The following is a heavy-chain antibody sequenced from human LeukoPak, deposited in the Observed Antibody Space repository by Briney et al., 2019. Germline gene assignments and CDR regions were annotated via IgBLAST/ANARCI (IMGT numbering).Heavy chain of an antibody. CDR2: INPNSGGT. J-gene: IGHJ4*02. D-gene: IGHD3-22*01. Sequence: AASVKVSCKASGYTFTGYYVHWVRQAPGQGLEWMGWINPNSGGTNYAQKFQGRVTMTRDTSISTAYMELSRLRSDDTAVYYCARDQYYYDSSGYYITIPYYFDYWGQGTLVTVSS. V-gene: IGHV1-2*02. CDR3: ARDQYYYDSSGYYITIPYYFDY. CDR1: GYTFTGYY.